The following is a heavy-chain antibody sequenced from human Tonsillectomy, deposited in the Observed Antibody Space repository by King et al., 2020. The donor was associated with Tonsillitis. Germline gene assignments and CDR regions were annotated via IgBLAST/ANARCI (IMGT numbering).Heavy chain of an antibody. CDR3: ARVGIFNMYYYGMDV. CDR2: ISSSSSHI. J-gene: IGHJ6*02. Sequence: VQLVESGGGLGKPGGSLRLSCAASGFTLSSYSMNWVRQAPGKGLEWVSSISSSSSHIYYADSGKGRFTISRDNAKNSLYLQVNSLRVEDTAVYYCARVGIFNMYYYGMDVWGQGTTVTVSS. V-gene: IGHV3-21*01. CDR1: GFTLSSYS. D-gene: IGHD1-14*01.